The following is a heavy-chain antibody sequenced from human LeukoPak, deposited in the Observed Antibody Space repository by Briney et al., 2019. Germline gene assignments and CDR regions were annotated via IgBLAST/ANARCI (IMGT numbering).Heavy chain of an antibody. V-gene: IGHV3-21*01. CDR2: INSSSSYF. D-gene: IGHD1-26*01. CDR1: GFTFSSYC. Sequence: GGSLRLSCAASGFTFSSYCMSWVRQAPGKGLEWVSSINSSSSYFYYAYLVKGRSTTSNDNAKKPLYLQISSLTAETPAVYYGAGDSGGSYHLQIDDWGQGTLVTVSS. CDR3: AGDSGGSYHLQIDD. J-gene: IGHJ4*02.